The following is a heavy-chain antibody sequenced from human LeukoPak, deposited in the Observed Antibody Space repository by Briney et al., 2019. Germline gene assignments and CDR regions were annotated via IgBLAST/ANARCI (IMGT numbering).Heavy chain of an antibody. D-gene: IGHD5/OR15-5a*01. CDR3: AKGPTVSTFGY. Sequence: GGSLRLSCAASGFTFRSHAMHWVRQAPGKGPEWVSGISAGATTTYYADSVKGHFTISRDNSKNTLYLQMNSLRVDDTAMYYCAKGPTVSTFGYWGRGTLVTVSS. CDR1: GFTFRSHA. V-gene: IGHV3-23*01. J-gene: IGHJ4*02. CDR2: ISAGATTT.